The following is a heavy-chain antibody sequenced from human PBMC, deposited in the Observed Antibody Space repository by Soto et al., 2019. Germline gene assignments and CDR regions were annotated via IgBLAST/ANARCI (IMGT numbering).Heavy chain of an antibody. D-gene: IGHD1-26*01. Sequence: QVQLVQSGAEVKKPGSSVKVSCKASGDAFTNYIFDWVRQAPGQGLEWMGGIIPMFGTPKYAQTFQDRVTISADVSTGTTYLELTSLRFDDTAVYYCARGRDQPPVGLYFDSWGEGTRVTVSS. CDR1: GDAFTNYI. CDR2: IIPMFGTP. J-gene: IGHJ4*02. V-gene: IGHV1-69*01. CDR3: ARGRDQPPVGLYFDS.